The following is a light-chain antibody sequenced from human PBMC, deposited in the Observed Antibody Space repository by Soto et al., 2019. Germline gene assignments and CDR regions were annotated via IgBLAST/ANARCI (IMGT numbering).Light chain of an antibody. CDR3: QQYNNSPLT. CDR2: GAS. Sequence: EIVMTQSPASLSVSPGERAALSCRASQSVSSSLAWYQQKPGQAPRLLIVGASTRATGIPSRFSGSGSGTEFTLTISSLQSEDFAVYFCQQYNNSPLTFGQGTKVEIK. CDR1: QSVSSS. J-gene: IGKJ1*01. V-gene: IGKV3-15*01.